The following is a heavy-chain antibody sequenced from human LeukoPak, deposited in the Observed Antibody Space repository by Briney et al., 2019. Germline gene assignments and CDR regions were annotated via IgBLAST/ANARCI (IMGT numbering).Heavy chain of an antibody. V-gene: IGHV4-34*01. Sequence: SETLSLTCAVYGGSFSGYYWSWIRQPPGKGLEWIGEINHSGSTNYNLSLKSRVTISVDTSKNQFSLKLSSVTAADTAVYYCASIAALDYWGQGTLVTVSP. CDR3: ASIAALDY. CDR1: GGSFSGYY. D-gene: IGHD6-13*01. CDR2: INHSGST. J-gene: IGHJ4*02.